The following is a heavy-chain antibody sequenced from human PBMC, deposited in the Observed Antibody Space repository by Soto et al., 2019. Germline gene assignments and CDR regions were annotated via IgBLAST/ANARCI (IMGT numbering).Heavy chain of an antibody. CDR2: ISYDGSNK. CDR3: AKTHFRWFGESPGTTPHYYYYGMDV. J-gene: IGHJ6*02. D-gene: IGHD3-10*01. CDR1: GFTFSSYG. V-gene: IGHV3-30*18. Sequence: QVQLVESGGGVVQPGRSLRLSCAASGFTFSSYGMHWVRQAPGKGLEWVAVISYDGSNKYYADSVKGRFTISRDNSKNTLYLQMNSLRAEDTAVYYCAKTHFRWFGESPGTTPHYYYYGMDVWGQGTTVTVSS.